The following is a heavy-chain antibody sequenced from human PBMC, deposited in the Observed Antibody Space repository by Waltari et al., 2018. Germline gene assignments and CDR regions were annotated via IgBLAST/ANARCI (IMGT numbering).Heavy chain of an antibody. V-gene: IGHV4-39*07. CDR1: GGSISSRSYY. J-gene: IGHJ6*03. Sequence: QLQLQESGPGLVKPSETLSLTCSVSGGSISSRSYYWGWIRQPPGKGLEWIESIYYSGSTHYNPSLRSRVTISVDTSKNQFSLKLSSVTAADTAVYYCAGVGSTSDYYYYYMDVWGKGTTVTISS. D-gene: IGHD2-2*01. CDR2: IYYSGST. CDR3: AGVGSTSDYYYYYMDV.